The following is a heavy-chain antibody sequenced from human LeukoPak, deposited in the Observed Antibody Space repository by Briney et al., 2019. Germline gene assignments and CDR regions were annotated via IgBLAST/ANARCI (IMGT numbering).Heavy chain of an antibody. D-gene: IGHD6-6*01. CDR3: ARVLSSIAARLRNYGMDV. V-gene: IGHV4-34*01. CDR2: INHSGST. J-gene: IGHJ6*02. CDR1: GGSFSGYY. Sequence: SETLSLTCAVYGGSFSGYYWSWIRQPPGKGLEWIGEINHSGSTNYNPSLKSRVTIPVDTSKNQFSLKLSSVTAADMAVYYCARVLSSIAARLRNYGMDVWGQGTTVTVSS.